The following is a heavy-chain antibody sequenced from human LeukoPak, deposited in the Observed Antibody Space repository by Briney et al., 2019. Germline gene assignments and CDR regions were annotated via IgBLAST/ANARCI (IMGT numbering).Heavy chain of an antibody. CDR3: GRVVRYSSSPSSYYYYMDV. D-gene: IGHD6-6*01. Sequence: SVKVSCKASGGTFSSYAISWVRQAPGQGLEWMGGIIPIFGTANYAQKFQGRVTITTDESTSTAYMELSSLRSEDTAVYYCGRVVRYSSSPSSYYYYMDVWGKGTTVTVSS. V-gene: IGHV1-69*05. CDR2: IIPIFGTA. CDR1: GGTFSSYA. J-gene: IGHJ6*03.